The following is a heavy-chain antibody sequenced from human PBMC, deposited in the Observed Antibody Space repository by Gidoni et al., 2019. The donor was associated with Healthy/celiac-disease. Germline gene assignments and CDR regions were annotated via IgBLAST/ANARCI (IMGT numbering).Heavy chain of an antibody. Sequence: VQLVQSGAEVKNPGASLKVSCQASGYTFTSYYMHWVRQAPGQGLEWMGIIYPSGGSTSYAQKFQGRVTRTRETSTSTVDMELSSMRYEETAVYYCADLKIDVWGQGTTVTVSS. CDR3: ADLKIDV. CDR2: IYPSGGST. CDR1: GYTFTSYY. V-gene: IGHV1-46*03. J-gene: IGHJ6*02.